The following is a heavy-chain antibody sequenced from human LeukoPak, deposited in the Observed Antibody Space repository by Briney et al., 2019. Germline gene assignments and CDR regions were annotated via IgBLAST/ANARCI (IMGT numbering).Heavy chain of an antibody. Sequence: GASLRLSCAASGLTFSSYAMSWVRQAPGKGLEWVSAISGSGGSTYYADSVKGRFTISRDNSKNTLYLQMNSLRAKDTAVYYCAKWGTGNYYFDYWGQGTLITVSS. CDR3: AKWGTGNYYFDY. D-gene: IGHD4-23*01. CDR2: ISGSGGST. J-gene: IGHJ4*02. CDR1: GLTFSSYA. V-gene: IGHV3-23*01.